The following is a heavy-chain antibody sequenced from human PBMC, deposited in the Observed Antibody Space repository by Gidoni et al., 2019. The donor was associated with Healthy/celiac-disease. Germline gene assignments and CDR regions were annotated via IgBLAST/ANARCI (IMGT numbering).Heavy chain of an antibody. CDR3: ARVGAPPKGFDY. V-gene: IGHV1-3*01. Sequence: QVQLVQSGAEVKKPGASVQVSCKASGYTFTSYAMHWVRQAPGQRLEWMGWINAGNGNTKYSQKFQGRVTITRDTSASTAYMELSSLRSEDTAVYYCARVGAPPKGFDYWGQGTLVTVSS. J-gene: IGHJ4*02. CDR1: GYTFTSYA. CDR2: INAGNGNT.